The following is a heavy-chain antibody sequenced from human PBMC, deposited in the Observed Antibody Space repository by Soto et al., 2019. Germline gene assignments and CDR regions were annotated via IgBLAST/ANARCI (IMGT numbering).Heavy chain of an antibody. J-gene: IGHJ6*02. Sequence: GGSLRLSCAASGFTFSSYGMHWVRQAPGKGLEWVAVISYDGSNKYYADSVKGRFTISRDNSKNTLYLQMNSLRAEDTAVYYCARDIAAAGTPYYYYYYGMDVWGQGTTVTVSS. CDR2: ISYDGSNK. CDR1: GFTFSSYG. V-gene: IGHV3-30*03. CDR3: ARDIAAAGTPYYYYYYGMDV. D-gene: IGHD6-13*01.